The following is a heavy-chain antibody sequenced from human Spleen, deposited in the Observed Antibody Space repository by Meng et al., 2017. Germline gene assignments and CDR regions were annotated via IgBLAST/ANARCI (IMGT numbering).Heavy chain of an antibody. CDR1: GFTFNSFA. V-gene: IGHV3-23*01. D-gene: IGHD6-19*01. Sequence: EVQLLESGGGFVQPGGSLRLSCAASGFTFNSFAMSWVRQTPGKGLEWVSAITGGGGVTYYADSVKGRFTISRDNSKNTLYLQMNSLRAEDTAVYYCGKRISGWYYMDYWGRGTLVTVSS. J-gene: IGHJ4*02. CDR2: ITGGGGVT. CDR3: GKRISGWYYMDY.